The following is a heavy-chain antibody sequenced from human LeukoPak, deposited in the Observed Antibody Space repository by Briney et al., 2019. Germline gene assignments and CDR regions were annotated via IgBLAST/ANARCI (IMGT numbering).Heavy chain of an antibody. CDR2: IIPIFGTA. Sequence: SVKVSCKASVGTFSSYAIRWVRQAPGQGLEWMGGIIPIFGTANYAQKFQGRVTITADESTSTAYMELSSLRSEDTAVYYCARAVRSSGSQINWFDPWGQGTLVTVSS. D-gene: IGHD3-10*01. CDR3: ARAVRSSGSQINWFDP. J-gene: IGHJ5*02. CDR1: VGTFSSYA. V-gene: IGHV1-69*01.